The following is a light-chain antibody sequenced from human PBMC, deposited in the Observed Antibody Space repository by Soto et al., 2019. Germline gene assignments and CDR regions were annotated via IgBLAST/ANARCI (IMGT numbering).Light chain of an antibody. CDR2: GVS. Sequence: QSVLTQPASVSGSPGQSITLSCTGTSSDVGTYNLVSWYQQHPGRAPQLMIYGVSKRPSGISNRVSGSKSGNTASLTIAGLQAEDEADYYCCSYAADSTFVFGTGTKLTVL. J-gene: IGLJ1*01. CDR1: SSDVGTYNL. V-gene: IGLV2-23*02. CDR3: CSYAADSTFV.